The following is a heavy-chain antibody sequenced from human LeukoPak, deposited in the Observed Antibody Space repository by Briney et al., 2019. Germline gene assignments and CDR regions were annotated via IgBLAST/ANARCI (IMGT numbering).Heavy chain of an antibody. CDR1: GGSISSYY. J-gene: IGHJ5*02. CDR2: IYTSGST. D-gene: IGHD6-19*01. CDR3: ARDRTYSSGWYHNWFDP. V-gene: IGHV4-4*07. Sequence: SETLSLTCTVSGGSISSYYWSWIRQPAGKGLEWIRRIYTSGSTNYNPSLKSRVTMSVDTSKNQFSLKLSSVTAADTAVYYCARDRTYSSGWYHNWFDPWGQGTLVTVSS.